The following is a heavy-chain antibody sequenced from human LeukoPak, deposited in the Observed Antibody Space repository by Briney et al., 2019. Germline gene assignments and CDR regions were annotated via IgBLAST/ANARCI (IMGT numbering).Heavy chain of an antibody. CDR3: ARQLAPYYYYGMDV. CDR1: GGSISSYY. J-gene: IGHJ6*02. CDR2: IYTSGST. Sequence: SETLSLTCTVSGGSISSYYWSWIRQPAGKGLEWIGRIYTSGSTNYNPSLKGRVTMSVDTSKNQFSLKLSPVTAADTAVYYCARQLAPYYYYGMDVWGQGTTVTVSS. D-gene: IGHD6-13*01. V-gene: IGHV4-4*07.